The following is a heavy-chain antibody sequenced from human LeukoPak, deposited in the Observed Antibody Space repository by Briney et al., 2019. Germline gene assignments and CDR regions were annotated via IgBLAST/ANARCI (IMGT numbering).Heavy chain of an antibody. Sequence: GGSLRLSCAASGFTVSSNYMSWVRQAPGKGLEWVSVIYSGGSTYYADSVKGRFTISRDNSKNTLYLQMNSLRAEDTAVYYCARVGWLQLSYYFDYWGQGTLVTVSS. CDR3: ARVGWLQLSYYFDY. CDR2: IYSGGST. D-gene: IGHD5-24*01. V-gene: IGHV3-53*01. J-gene: IGHJ4*02. CDR1: GFTVSSNY.